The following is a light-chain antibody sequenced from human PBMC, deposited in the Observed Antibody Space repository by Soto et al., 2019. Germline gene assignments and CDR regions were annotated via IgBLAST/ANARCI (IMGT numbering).Light chain of an antibody. CDR2: AVS. V-gene: IGKV3-15*01. Sequence: EIMMTQSPGTLSASPGERATLSCRASQSVSSNLAWYQQKPGQAPRLLIYAVSTRATGIPARFSGSGSGTEFTITISSLQSEDFAVYYCQQYNKSPLTFGQGTKVEIK. J-gene: IGKJ1*01. CDR3: QQYNKSPLT. CDR1: QSVSSN.